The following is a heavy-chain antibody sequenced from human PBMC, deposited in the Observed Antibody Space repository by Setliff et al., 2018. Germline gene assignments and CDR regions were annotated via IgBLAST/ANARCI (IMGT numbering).Heavy chain of an antibody. Sequence: PGESLKISCKGSGYTFMTYWIGWVRQMPGKGLEWMGIIYPGDSDTTYSPSFQGQVTISADKSISTAYLQWSTLKASDTAMYYCARSTVTQDFDYWGQGTLVTV. D-gene: IGHD4-17*01. J-gene: IGHJ4*02. CDR1: GYTFMTYW. CDR3: ARSTVTQDFDY. CDR2: IYPGDSDT. V-gene: IGHV5-51*01.